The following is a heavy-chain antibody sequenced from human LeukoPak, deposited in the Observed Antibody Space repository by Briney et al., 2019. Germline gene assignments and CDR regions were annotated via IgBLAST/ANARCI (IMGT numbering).Heavy chain of an antibody. CDR2: INPNSGGT. CDR3: ARASRITIFCPDY. D-gene: IGHD3-9*01. J-gene: IGHJ4*02. V-gene: IGHV1-2*02. Sequence: RASVKVSCKASGYTFTGYYMHWVRQAPGQGLEWMGWINPNSGGTNYAQKFQGRVTMTRDTSISTAYMELSRLRSDDTAVYYCARASRITIFCPDYWGQGTLVTVSS. CDR1: GYTFTGYY.